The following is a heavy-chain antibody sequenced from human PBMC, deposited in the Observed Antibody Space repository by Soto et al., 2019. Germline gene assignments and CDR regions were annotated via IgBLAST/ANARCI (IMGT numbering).Heavy chain of an antibody. Sequence: TSETLSLTCTVSGGSISSSSYYWGWIRQPPGKGLEWIGSIYYSGSTYYNPSLKSRVTISVDTSKNQFSLKLSSVTAADTAVYYCARQGKADILTGYYWPNWFDPWGQGTLVTVSS. CDR3: ARQGKADILTGYYWPNWFDP. CDR1: GGSISSSSYY. CDR2: IYYSGST. D-gene: IGHD3-9*01. V-gene: IGHV4-39*01. J-gene: IGHJ5*02.